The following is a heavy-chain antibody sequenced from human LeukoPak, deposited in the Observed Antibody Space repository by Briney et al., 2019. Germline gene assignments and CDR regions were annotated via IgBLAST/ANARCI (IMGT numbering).Heavy chain of an antibody. V-gene: IGHV4-59*08. CDR2: IFYSGNT. Sequence: SETLSLTCTISGGSISGYYWTWVRQAPGEGLEWIGNIFYSGNTKYGPSLNSRVTISLDTSKNQFSLKVNSVTAADTAVYYCARQPSGYYDKSGYYPYYLDYWGQGILVTVSS. J-gene: IGHJ4*02. D-gene: IGHD3-22*01. CDR3: ARQPSGYYDKSGYYPYYLDY. CDR1: GGSISGYY.